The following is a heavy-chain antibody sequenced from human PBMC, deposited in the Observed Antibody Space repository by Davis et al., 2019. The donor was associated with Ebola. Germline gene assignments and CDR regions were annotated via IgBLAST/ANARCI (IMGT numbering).Heavy chain of an antibody. D-gene: IGHD6-6*01. V-gene: IGHV4-39*01. CDR2: IYYSGST. Sequence: MPSETLSLTCTVSGGSISSSSYYWGWIRQPPGKGLEWIGSIYYSGSTYYNPSLKSRVTISVDTSKNQFSLKLSSVTAADTAVYYCARQLYNRSSADWFDPWGQGTLVIVSS. CDR1: GGSISSSSYY. CDR3: ARQLYNRSSADWFDP. J-gene: IGHJ5*02.